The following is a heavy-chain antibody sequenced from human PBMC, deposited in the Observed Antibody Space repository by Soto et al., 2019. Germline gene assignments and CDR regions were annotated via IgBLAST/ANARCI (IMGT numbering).Heavy chain of an antibody. Sequence: PSETLSLTCAVYGGSFSGYYWSWIRQPPGKGLEWIGEINHSGSTNYNPSLKSRVTLSVDTSKNQFSLKVSSVTAADTAVYYCAREKYQLLYYYNGMDVWGQGTTVTVSS. CDR3: AREKYQLLYYYNGMDV. CDR1: GGSFSGYY. CDR2: INHSGST. V-gene: IGHV4-34*01. J-gene: IGHJ6*02. D-gene: IGHD2-2*01.